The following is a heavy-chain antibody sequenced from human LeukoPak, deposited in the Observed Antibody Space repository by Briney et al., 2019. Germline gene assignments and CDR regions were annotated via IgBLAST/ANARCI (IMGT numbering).Heavy chain of an antibody. CDR3: ARPLGYCSSTSCPWGY. CDR2: IIPIFGTA. J-gene: IGHJ4*02. CDR1: GGTFSSYA. Sequence: SVKVSCKASGGTFSSYAISWVRQAPGQGLEWMGGIIPIFGTANYAQRFQGRVTITADESTSTAYMELSSLRSEDTAVYYCARPLGYCSSTSCPWGYWGQGTLVTVSS. V-gene: IGHV1-69*01. D-gene: IGHD2-2*01.